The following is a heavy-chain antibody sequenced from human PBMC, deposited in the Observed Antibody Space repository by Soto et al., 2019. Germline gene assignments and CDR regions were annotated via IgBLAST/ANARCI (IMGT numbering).Heavy chain of an antibody. CDR3: TREDYDFWSGYYSRGVWFDP. J-gene: IGHJ5*02. CDR1: GFTFGDYA. D-gene: IGHD3-3*01. CDR2: IRSKAYGGTT. Sequence: QPGGSLRLSCTASGFTFGDYAMSWVRQAPGKGLEWVGFIRSKAYGGTTEYAASVKGRFTISRDDSKSIAYLQMNSLKTEDTAVYYCTREDYDFWSGYYSRGVWFDPWGQGTLVTVSS. V-gene: IGHV3-49*04.